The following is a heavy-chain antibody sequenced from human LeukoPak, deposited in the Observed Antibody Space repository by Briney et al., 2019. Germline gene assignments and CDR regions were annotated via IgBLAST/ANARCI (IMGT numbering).Heavy chain of an antibody. CDR2: IYYSGST. Sequence: SETLSLTCTVSGGSISSSSYYWGWIRQPPGKGLEWIGSIYYSGSTYYNPSLKSRVTISVDTSKNQFSLKLSSVTAADTAVYYCAREVARRRDFDYWGQGTLVTVSS. CDR3: AREVARRRDFDY. D-gene: IGHD2-15*01. CDR1: GGSISSSSYY. J-gene: IGHJ4*02. V-gene: IGHV4-39*07.